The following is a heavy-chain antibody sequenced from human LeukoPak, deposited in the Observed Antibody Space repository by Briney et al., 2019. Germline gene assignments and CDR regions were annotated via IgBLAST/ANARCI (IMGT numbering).Heavy chain of an antibody. V-gene: IGHV4-39*07. J-gene: IGHJ6*03. D-gene: IGHD4-17*01. CDR1: GGSISSSRYY. Sequence: SETLSLTCTVSGGSISSSRYYWGWIRQPPGKGLEWIGSIYYSGSTYYNPSLKSRVTISVDTSKNQFSLKLSSVTAADTAVYYCASRGYGDYSYYMDVWGKGTTVTISS. CDR2: IYYSGST. CDR3: ASRGYGDYSYYMDV.